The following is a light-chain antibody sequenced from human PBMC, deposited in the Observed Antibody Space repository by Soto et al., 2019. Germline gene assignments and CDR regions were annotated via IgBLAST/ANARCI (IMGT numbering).Light chain of an antibody. CDR1: QRVTTW. V-gene: IGKV1-5*01. CDR3: QQYNSYPT. Sequence: DIQMTQSPSTLSASVGDRVTITCRARQRVTTWLAWYQQKPGQAPNLLIHDASTLEPGVPSRFRGSGSGTVFTLTISNLQPDDFATYYCQQYNSYPTFGGGTKVDIK. J-gene: IGKJ4*01. CDR2: DAS.